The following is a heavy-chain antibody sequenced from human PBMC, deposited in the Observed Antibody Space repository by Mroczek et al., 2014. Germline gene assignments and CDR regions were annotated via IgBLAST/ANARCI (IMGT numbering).Heavy chain of an antibody. CDR2: IYPGDSDT. J-gene: IGHJ5*02. CDR3: ARQRFGYYDFWSGYKYNWFDP. Sequence: VQLVQSGAEVKKPGESLKISCKGSGYSFTSYWIGWVRQMPGKGLEWMGIIYPGDSDTRYSPSFQGQVTISADKSISTAYLQWSSLKASDTAMYYCARQRFGYYDFWSGYKYNWFDPWGQGTLVTVSS. V-gene: IGHV5-51*01. D-gene: IGHD3-3*01. CDR1: GYSFTSYW.